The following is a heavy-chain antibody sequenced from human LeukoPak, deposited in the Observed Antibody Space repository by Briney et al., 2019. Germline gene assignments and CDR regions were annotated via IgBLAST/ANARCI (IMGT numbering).Heavy chain of an antibody. J-gene: IGHJ4*02. CDR3: LKAREGAGFDY. D-gene: IGHD1-26*01. Sequence: PGGSLSLTCSVSSYSFSPYAMAWIRQAPGKGLEYVSGISSNGGSTYYADSVKGRFTISRDNSKNTVYLQMSTLRAEDTAVYYSLKAREGAGFDYWGQGTLVTVSS. CDR1: SYSFSPYA. CDR2: ISSNGGST. V-gene: IGHV3-64D*06.